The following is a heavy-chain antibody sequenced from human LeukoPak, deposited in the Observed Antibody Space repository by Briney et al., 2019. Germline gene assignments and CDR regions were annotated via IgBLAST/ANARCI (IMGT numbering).Heavy chain of an antibody. D-gene: IGHD3-10*01. Sequence: PSETLSLTCTVSGGSIRSYDWSWIRQPPGKGLEGIGYIYYSGSTNYNPSLKSRVTISVDTSKKQFSLKLSSVTAAATAVYYCARGYGSGSYYSDYYYGMDVWGHGTTVTVSS. CDR1: GGSIRSYD. CDR2: IYYSGST. J-gene: IGHJ6*02. CDR3: ARGYGSGSYYSDYYYGMDV. V-gene: IGHV4-59*01.